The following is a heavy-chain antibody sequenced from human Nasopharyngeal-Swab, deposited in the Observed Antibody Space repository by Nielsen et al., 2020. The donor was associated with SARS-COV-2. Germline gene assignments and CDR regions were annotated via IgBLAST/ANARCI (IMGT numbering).Heavy chain of an antibody. Sequence: SETLSLTCTVSGGSISTYYWNWIRQPPGKGLEWIGYAYYTGSTNYNPSLKSRVTISVDTSKNQFSLNLSSATAADTAVYYCARWGYTYGPFDYWGQGTLVTVSS. D-gene: IGHD5-18*01. V-gene: IGHV4-59*13. J-gene: IGHJ4*02. CDR3: ARWGYTYGPFDY. CDR2: AYYTGST. CDR1: GGSISTYY.